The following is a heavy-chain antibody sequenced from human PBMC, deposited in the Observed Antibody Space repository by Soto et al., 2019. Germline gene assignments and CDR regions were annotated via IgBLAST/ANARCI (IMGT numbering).Heavy chain of an antibody. J-gene: IGHJ6*02. CDR3: AGDVNYYYGMDI. CDR1: GFTFSSYG. V-gene: IGHV3-33*01. Sequence: QVQLVESGGGVVQPGRSLRLSCAASGFTFSSYGMHWVSQAQGKGQEWVAVIWYYGSNKDYADSVKGRFTISRDNSKNTLYLQMNSLRAEETAVYYCAGDVNYYYGMDIWGQGTTVTGSS. CDR2: IWYYGSNK.